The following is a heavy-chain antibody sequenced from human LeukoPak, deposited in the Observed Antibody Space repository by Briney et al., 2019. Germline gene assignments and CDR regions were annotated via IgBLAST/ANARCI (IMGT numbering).Heavy chain of an antibody. D-gene: IGHD3-10*01. J-gene: IGHJ6*02. V-gene: IGHV3-33*01. CDR3: ASLANCGSARSSHGTDV. Sequence: PGRSLRLSCAASGFTFSSYGMHWVRQAPGKGLEWVAVIWYDGSNKYYADSVKGRFTISRDNSKNTLYLQMNSLRAEDTAVYYCASLANCGSARSSHGTDVWGQGTTVTVSS. CDR1: GFTFSSYG. CDR2: IWYDGSNK.